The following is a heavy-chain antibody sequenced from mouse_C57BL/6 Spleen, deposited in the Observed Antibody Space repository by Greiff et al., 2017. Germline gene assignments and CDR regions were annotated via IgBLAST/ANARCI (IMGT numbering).Heavy chain of an antibody. D-gene: IGHD1-1*01. V-gene: IGHV1-61*01. CDR3: ARSIYYYGSSYGYVDV. CDR2: IYPSDSET. J-gene: IGHJ1*03. Sequence: QVQLQQPGAELVRPGSSVKLSCKASGYTFTSYWMDWVKQRPGQGLEWIGNIYPSDSETHYNQKFKDKATLTVDKSSSTAYMQLSSLTSEDSAVYYCARSIYYYGSSYGYVDVWGTGTTVTVSS. CDR1: GYTFTSYW.